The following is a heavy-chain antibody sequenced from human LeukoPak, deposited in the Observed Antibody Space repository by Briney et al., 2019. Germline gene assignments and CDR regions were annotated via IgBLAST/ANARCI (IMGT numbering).Heavy chain of an antibody. J-gene: IGHJ6*04. CDR2: SSPGDSTI. V-gene: IGHV3-48*04. CDR3: VRARELDV. Sequence: PGGSLRLSCVTSGFSFVNYNMNWVRQAPGRGLEWLAFSSPGDSTIYYADSVKGRFTISRDDARNSVFLQMNSLRAEDTAVYYCVRARELDVWGKGTTVSVCS. CDR1: GFSFVNYN. D-gene: IGHD3-10*01.